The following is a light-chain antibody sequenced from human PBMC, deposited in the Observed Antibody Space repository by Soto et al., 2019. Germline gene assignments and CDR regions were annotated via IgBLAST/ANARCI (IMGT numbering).Light chain of an antibody. Sequence: QSVLTQPPSASGTPGQRVTISCSGSSSNMGSNTVNWYQQLPGTAPKLLIYSDNQRPSGVPDRFSGSKSGTSASLAITGLQSEDEADYYCAAWDGSLHHILFGGGTKL. CDR1: SSNMGSNT. CDR3: AAWDGSLHHIL. CDR2: SDN. J-gene: IGLJ2*01. V-gene: IGLV1-44*01.